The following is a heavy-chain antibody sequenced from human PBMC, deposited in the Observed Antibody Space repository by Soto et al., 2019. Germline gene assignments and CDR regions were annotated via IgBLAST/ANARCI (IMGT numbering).Heavy chain of an antibody. V-gene: IGHV3-30*18. CDR3: AKDPGVGGYYYMDV. J-gene: IGHJ6*03. D-gene: IGHD3-16*01. CDR1: GLTFNSYA. CDR2: ISSDGNNK. Sequence: GGSLRLSCAVSGLTFNSYAMHWVRQAPGKGLECVAVISSDGNNKYYADSVKGRFTISRDNSKNTLYLQMNSLRAEDTAVYYCAKDPGVGGYYYMDVWGKGTTVTVSS.